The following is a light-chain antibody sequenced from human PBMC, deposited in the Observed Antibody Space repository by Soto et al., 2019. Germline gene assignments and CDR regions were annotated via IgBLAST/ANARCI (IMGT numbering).Light chain of an antibody. CDR3: MQAIQTPLT. CDR1: QSLLHSNGYNC. V-gene: IGKV2-28*01. J-gene: IGKJ4*01. CDR2: FGS. Sequence: DTVMTQSPLSLPVTPGEPASISCRSSQSLLHSNGYNCLDWYVQKPGQSPQLLIYFGSNRAYGVPDRFSGSGSGTDFTLKISRVEAEDVGLYYCMQAIQTPLTFGGGTKVQIK.